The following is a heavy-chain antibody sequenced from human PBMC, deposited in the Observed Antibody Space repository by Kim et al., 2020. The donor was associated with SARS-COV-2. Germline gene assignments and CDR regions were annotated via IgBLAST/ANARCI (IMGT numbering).Heavy chain of an antibody. CDR2: IYYSGST. CDR3: ARVNPGWFGALWGLDV. V-gene: IGHV4-59*13. D-gene: IGHD3-10*01. Sequence: SETLSLTCTVSGGSISSYYWSWIRQPPGKGLEWIGYIYYSGSTNYNPSLRSRVTISVDTSKNQFSLKLSSVTAADTAVYYCARVNPGWFGALWGLDVWGQGTTVTVSS. J-gene: IGHJ6*02. CDR1: GGSISSYY.